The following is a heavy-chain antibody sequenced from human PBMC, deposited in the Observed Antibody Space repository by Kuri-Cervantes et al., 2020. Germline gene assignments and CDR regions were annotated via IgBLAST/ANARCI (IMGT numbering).Heavy chain of an antibody. Sequence: ASVKVSCKASGYTFTSYAMHWVRQAPGQRLEWMGWINAGNGNTKYSQKFQGRVSITRDTSASTAYMELSSLRSEDTAVYYWARGGRAAGTGWDWFDPWGQGTLVTVSS. CDR3: ARGGRAAGTGWDWFDP. D-gene: IGHD6-13*01. V-gene: IGHV1-3*01. J-gene: IGHJ5*02. CDR1: GYTFTSYA. CDR2: INAGNGNT.